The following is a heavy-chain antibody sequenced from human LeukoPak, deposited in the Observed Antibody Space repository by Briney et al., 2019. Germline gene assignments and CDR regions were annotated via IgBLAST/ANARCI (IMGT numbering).Heavy chain of an antibody. Sequence: GGSLRLSCAASGFTFSSYSMNWVRQAPGKGLEWVSGIGGSGGSTHYADSVKGRFTISRDKSKNTLYLQLNSLRAEDTAVYYCAKGADYEISYSYYSMDVWGKGTTVTVSS. CDR1: GFTFSSYS. CDR3: AKGADYEISYSYYSMDV. D-gene: IGHD4-17*01. CDR2: IGGSGGST. J-gene: IGHJ6*03. V-gene: IGHV3-23*01.